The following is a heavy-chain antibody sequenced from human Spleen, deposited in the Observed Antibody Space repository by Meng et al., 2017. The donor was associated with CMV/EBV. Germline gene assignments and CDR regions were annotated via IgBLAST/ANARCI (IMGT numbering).Heavy chain of an antibody. Sequence: SETLSLTCTVSGGSVSSGSYYWSWIRQPPGKGLEWIGYFYYSGSTNYNPSLKSRVTISLDTSKNQFSLKLSSVTAADTAVYYCAKGKGGSSPDYWGQGTLVTVSS. CDR3: AKGKGGSSPDY. CDR1: GGSVSSGSYY. CDR2: FYYSGST. J-gene: IGHJ4*02. V-gene: IGHV4-61*01. D-gene: IGHD6-6*01.